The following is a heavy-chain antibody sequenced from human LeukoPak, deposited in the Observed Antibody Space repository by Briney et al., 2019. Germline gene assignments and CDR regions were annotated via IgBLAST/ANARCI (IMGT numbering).Heavy chain of an antibody. V-gene: IGHV4-39*02. CDR2: IYYSGST. CDR3: AREDNPIPIQLWSSPAYYMDV. J-gene: IGHJ6*03. CDR1: GGSISSSSYY. Sequence: EPSETLSLTCTVSGGSISSSSYYWGWIRQPPGKGLEWIGSIYYSGSTYYNPSLKSRVTISVDTSKNQFSLKLSSVTAADTAVYYCAREDNPIPIQLWSSPAYYMDVWGKGTTVTVSS. D-gene: IGHD5-18*01.